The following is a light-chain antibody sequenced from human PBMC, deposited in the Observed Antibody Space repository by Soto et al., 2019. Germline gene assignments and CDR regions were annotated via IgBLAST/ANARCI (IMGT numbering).Light chain of an antibody. CDR2: GAS. J-gene: IGKJ4*01. V-gene: IGKV3-15*01. CDR1: QSVSSK. CDR3: QHYNNWLRGT. Sequence: EILMTQSPATLSVSPGERASLSCGASQSVSSKLAWYQQKPGQAPRLLIYGASIRAAGIPVRFSGSGSGTDFTLTINSLKSEDFAIYYCQHYNNWLRGTFGGGTKVDIK.